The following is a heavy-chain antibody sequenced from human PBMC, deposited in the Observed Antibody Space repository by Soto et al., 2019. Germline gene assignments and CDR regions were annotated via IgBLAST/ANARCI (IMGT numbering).Heavy chain of an antibody. CDR3: ARDYLVIPHRVIDY. D-gene: IGHD2-15*01. CDR1: GFTFSSYA. CDR2: ITGSGGST. Sequence: GGSLRLSCAASGFTFSSYAMSWVRQSPGKGLTWVSVITGSGGSTYYADSVKGRFTISRDNSKNTLYLQMNSLRAEDTAVYYCARDYLVIPHRVIDYWGQGTLVTVSS. J-gene: IGHJ4*02. V-gene: IGHV3-23*01.